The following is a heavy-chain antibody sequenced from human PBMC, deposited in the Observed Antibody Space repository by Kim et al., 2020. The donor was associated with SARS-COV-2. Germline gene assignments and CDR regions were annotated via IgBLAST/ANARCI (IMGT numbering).Heavy chain of an antibody. CDR3: ASVKGIAVAGEFDL. V-gene: IGHV4-31*02. J-gene: IGHJ2*01. D-gene: IGHD6-19*01. Sequence: TPSLKSRVTLSVDASKNQFFLKLSSVTAADTAVYYCASVKGIAVAGEFDLWGRGTLVTVSS.